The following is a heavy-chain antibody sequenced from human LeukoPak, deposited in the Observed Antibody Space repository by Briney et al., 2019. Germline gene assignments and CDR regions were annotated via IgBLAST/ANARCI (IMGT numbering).Heavy chain of an antibody. CDR2: IHYSGTT. J-gene: IGHJ5*02. Sequence: SEILSLTCTVSGVSISSGTYYWGWIRQPPGKGLEWIGSIHYSGTTYYNPSLKSRVTISIDTSKNQFSLRLRSVTAADTAVYYCARGTPYNPWGQGTLVTVSS. V-gene: IGHV4-39*07. CDR1: GVSISSGTYY. CDR3: ARGTPYNP. D-gene: IGHD4-11*01.